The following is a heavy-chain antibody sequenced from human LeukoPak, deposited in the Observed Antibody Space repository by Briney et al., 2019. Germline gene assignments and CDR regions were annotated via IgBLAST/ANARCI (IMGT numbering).Heavy chain of an antibody. J-gene: IGHJ4*02. D-gene: IGHD2-15*01. Sequence: SETLSLTYTVSGGSISSHYWSWIRQPPGKGLEWIGYIYYSGSTNYNPSLKSRVTISVDTSKNQFSLKLSSVTAADTAVYYCARGRSGPLSAFDYWGQGTLVTVSS. CDR2: IYYSGST. CDR3: ARGRSGPLSAFDY. CDR1: GGSISSHY. V-gene: IGHV4-59*11.